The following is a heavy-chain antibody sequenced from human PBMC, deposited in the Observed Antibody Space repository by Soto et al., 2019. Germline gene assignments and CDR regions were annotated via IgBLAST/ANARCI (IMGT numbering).Heavy chain of an antibody. J-gene: IGHJ3*01. CDR3: AKGRIFDYESTGYQVYDAFDL. CDR1: GFTFSSYA. D-gene: IGHD3-22*01. CDR2: VSGRGDIT. Sequence: PGGSLRLSCAASGFTFSSYAMSRVRQAPGEGLEWVAAVSGRGDITYYADAVKGRFTISRDNSENTLYLQMNTLRADDTAVYYCAKGRIFDYESTGYQVYDAFDLWGQGTMVTVS. V-gene: IGHV3-23*01.